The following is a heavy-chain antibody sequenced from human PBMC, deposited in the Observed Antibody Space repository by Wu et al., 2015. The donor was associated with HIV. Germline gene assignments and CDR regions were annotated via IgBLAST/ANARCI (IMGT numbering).Heavy chain of an antibody. Sequence: QVQLQQWGAGLLKTSETLSLTCAVYGGPFSGYYWSWIRQPPGKGLEWVGEINHSGNTNYNPSLKSRVTISVDTSKNQFSLKLSSVTAADTAVYYCARGVGRRRLILRYEENYFDYWGQGTLVTVSS. CDR1: GGPFSGYY. V-gene: IGHV4-34*01. CDR3: ARGVGRRRLILRYEENYFDY. J-gene: IGHJ4*02. CDR2: INHSGNT. D-gene: IGHD3-9*01.